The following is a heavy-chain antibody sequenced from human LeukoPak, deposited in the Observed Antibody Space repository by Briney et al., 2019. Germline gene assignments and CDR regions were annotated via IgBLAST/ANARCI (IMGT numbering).Heavy chain of an antibody. CDR3: AGRGLSTGWTFDY. CDR1: GCSISTYY. D-gene: IGHD6-19*01. J-gene: IGHJ4*01. Sequence: PSETLSLTCSVSGCSISTYYWSWIRQPAGKGLEWIAQIHTSGSTNFNPSLKSRVSISMDTPNNQFSLMISSVTAADTAIYYCAGRGLSTGWTFDYWGHGTLVTVSS. V-gene: IGHV4-4*07. CDR2: IHTSGST.